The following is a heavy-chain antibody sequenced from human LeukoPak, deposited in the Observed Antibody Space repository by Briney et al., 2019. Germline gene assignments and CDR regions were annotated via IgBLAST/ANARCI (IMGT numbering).Heavy chain of an antibody. D-gene: IGHD5-12*01. CDR1: GYTFTSYA. CDR2: INTNTGNP. Sequence: ASVKVSCKASGYTFTSYAMNWVRQAPGQGLEWMGRINTNTGNPTYAQGFTGRFVFSLDTSVSSAYLQISSLKAEDTAVYYCARIEGSLDILPTGSDYWGQGTLVTVSS. V-gene: IGHV7-4-1*02. J-gene: IGHJ4*02. CDR3: ARIEGSLDILPTGSDY.